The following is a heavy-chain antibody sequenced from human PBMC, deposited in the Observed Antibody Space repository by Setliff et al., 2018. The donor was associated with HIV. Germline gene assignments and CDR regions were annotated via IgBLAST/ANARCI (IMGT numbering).Heavy chain of an antibody. Sequence: ASVKVSCKASGYTFTSYGISWVRQAPGQGLEWMGWISAYNGNTNYAQKLQGRVTMTTDTSTSTAYMELRSLRSDDTAVYYCARDQSTMVRGTLGAFDIWGQGTMVTVSS. CDR1: GYTFTSYG. CDR3: ARDQSTMVRGTLGAFDI. D-gene: IGHD3-10*01. CDR2: ISAYNGNT. J-gene: IGHJ3*02. V-gene: IGHV1-18*01.